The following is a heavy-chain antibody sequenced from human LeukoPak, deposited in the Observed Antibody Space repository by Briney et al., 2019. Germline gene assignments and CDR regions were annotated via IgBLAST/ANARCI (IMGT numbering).Heavy chain of an antibody. CDR1: GFTFSSYW. Sequence: GGSLRLSCAASGFTFSSYWMSWVRQAPGKGLEWVANIKQDGSEKYYVDSVKGRFTISRDNAKNSLYLQMNSLRAEDTAVYYCARVPTESYYDILTGYYATYYFDYWGQGTLVTVSS. CDR3: ARVPTESYYDILTGYYATYYFDY. D-gene: IGHD3-9*01. CDR2: IKQDGSEK. V-gene: IGHV3-7*01. J-gene: IGHJ4*02.